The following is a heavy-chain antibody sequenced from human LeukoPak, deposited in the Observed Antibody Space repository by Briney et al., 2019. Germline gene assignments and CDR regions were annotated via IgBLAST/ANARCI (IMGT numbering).Heavy chain of an antibody. D-gene: IGHD3-10*01. V-gene: IGHV3-48*03. CDR2: ISSSGSTI. J-gene: IGHJ5*02. CDR1: GFTFSSYE. Sequence: PGGSLRLSCAASGFTFSSYEMNWVRQAPGKGLEWVSYISSSGSTIYYADSVKGRFTISRDNSKNTLYLQMNSLRAEDTAVYYCAKAYGERSGWFDPWGQGTLVTVSS. CDR3: AKAYGERSGWFDP.